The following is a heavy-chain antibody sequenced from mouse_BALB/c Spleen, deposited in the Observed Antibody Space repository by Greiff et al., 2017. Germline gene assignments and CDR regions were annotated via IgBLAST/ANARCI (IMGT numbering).Heavy chain of an antibody. CDR3: ARPITTVVADYYAMDY. D-gene: IGHD1-1*01. CDR1: GFTFSSYA. J-gene: IGHJ4*01. V-gene: IGHV5-9-3*01. CDR2: ISSGGSYT. Sequence: VQLVESGGGLVKPGGSLKLSCAASGFTFSSYAMSWVRQTPEKRLEWVATISSGGSYTYYPDSVKGRFTISRDNAKNTLYLQMSSLRSEDTAMYYCARPITTVVADYYAMDYWGQGTSVTVSS.